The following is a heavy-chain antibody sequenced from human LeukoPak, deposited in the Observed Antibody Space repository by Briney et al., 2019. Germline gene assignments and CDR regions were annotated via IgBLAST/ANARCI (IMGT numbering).Heavy chain of an antibody. CDR3: ARDLLYIVATPHFDY. J-gene: IGHJ4*02. CDR2: ISYDGSNK. D-gene: IGHD5-12*01. V-gene: IGHV3-30*03. CDR1: GFTFSSYG. Sequence: GGSLRLSFAASGFTFSSYGMHWVRQAPGKGLEWVAVISYDGSNKYYADSVKGRFTISRDNSKNTLYLQMNSLRAEDTAVYYCARDLLYIVATPHFDYWGQGTLVTVSS.